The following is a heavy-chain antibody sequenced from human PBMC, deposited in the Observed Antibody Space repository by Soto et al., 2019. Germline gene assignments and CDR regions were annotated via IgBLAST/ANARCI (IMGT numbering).Heavy chain of an antibody. CDR3: ARLHFWYFDL. Sequence: QVTLKESGSTLVKPTQTLTLTCTFSGFSLSTSGVGVGWIRQPPGKALEWLALIYWDDDKRFSPSLKTRLTIAKDTSKNQVVLTMTNMDPVDTATYYCARLHFWYFDLWGRGTLVTVSS. CDR1: GFSLSTSGVG. J-gene: IGHJ2*01. V-gene: IGHV2-5*02. CDR2: IYWDDDK.